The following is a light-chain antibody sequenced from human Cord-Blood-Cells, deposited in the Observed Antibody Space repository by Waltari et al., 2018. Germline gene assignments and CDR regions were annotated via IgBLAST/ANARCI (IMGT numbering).Light chain of an antibody. CDR2: AAS. Sequence: DIQMTQSPSPLSATVGDRVTITCLASQSISSYLNWYQQKPGKAPKLLIYAASSLQSGVPSRFSGSGSGTDFTLTISSLQPEDFATYYCQQSYSTPFTFGPGTKVDIK. CDR1: QSISSY. J-gene: IGKJ3*01. CDR3: QQSYSTPFT. V-gene: IGKV1-39*01.